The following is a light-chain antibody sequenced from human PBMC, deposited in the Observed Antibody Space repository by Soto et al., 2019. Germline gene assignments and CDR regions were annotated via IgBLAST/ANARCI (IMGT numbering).Light chain of an antibody. Sequence: QTVVTQEPSFSVSHGGTVILTCGLPSGSVSTSYYPSWYQQSPGLAPRTLIYNTTTRSSGVPDRFSGSILGNKAALTITGAQSDDESDYLCALYLGSGTVVFGGVTKLTVL. CDR3: ALYLGSGTVV. V-gene: IGLV8-61*01. CDR1: SGSVSTSYY. CDR2: NTT. J-gene: IGLJ2*01.